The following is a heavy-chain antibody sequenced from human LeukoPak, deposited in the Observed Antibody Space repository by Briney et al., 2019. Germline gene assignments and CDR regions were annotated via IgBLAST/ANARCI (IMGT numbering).Heavy chain of an antibody. D-gene: IGHD5-12*01. J-gene: IGHJ4*02. CDR3: ARDSRGRDIVTSFDY. V-gene: IGHV3-48*03. Sequence: PGGSLRLSCAASGFTFSNYEMNWVRQAPGKGLEWVSYITSSGNTIYYADSVKGRFTISRDNAKNSLYLQMNSVRAEDTAVYYCARDSRGRDIVTSFDYWGQGTLVTVSS. CDR2: ITSSGNTI. CDR1: GFTFSNYE.